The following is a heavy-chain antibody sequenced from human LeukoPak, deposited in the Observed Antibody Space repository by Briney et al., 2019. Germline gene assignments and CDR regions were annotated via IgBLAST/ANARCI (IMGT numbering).Heavy chain of an antibody. V-gene: IGHV1-18*01. CDR2: ISAYNGNT. CDR1: GHTFTSYG. J-gene: IGHJ4*02. Sequence: ASVKVSCKASGHTFTSYGISWVRQAPGQGLEWTGWISAYNGNTNYAQKLQGRVTMTTDTSTSTAYMELRSLRSDDTAVYYCARGNQYYYDSSGSIAYFDYWGQGTLVTVSS. CDR3: ARGNQYYYDSSGSIAYFDY. D-gene: IGHD3-22*01.